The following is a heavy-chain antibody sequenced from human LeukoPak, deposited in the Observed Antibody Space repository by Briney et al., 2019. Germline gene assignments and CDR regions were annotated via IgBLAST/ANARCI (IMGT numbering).Heavy chain of an antibody. CDR3: GVYYDFWSGHYISGGEGHPDY. CDR2: INPNSGGT. CDR1: GYTFTGYY. V-gene: IGHV1-2*02. J-gene: IGHJ4*02. D-gene: IGHD3-3*01. Sequence: ASVKVSCKASGYTFTGYYMHWVRQAPGQGLEWMGWINPNSGGTNYAQKFQGRVTMTRDTSISTAYMELSRLRSDDTAMYYCGVYYDFWSGHYISGGEGHPDYWGQGTLVTVSS.